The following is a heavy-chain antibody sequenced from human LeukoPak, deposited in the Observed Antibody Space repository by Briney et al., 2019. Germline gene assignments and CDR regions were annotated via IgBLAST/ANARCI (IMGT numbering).Heavy chain of an antibody. CDR1: GFTVINNY. V-gene: IGHV3-53*01. J-gene: IGHJ4*02. CDR2: IYNDGNT. D-gene: IGHD3-10*01. Sequence: PGGSLSLCWAAAGFTVINNYMTWVRQAPGKGLDLVSVIYNDGNTYYADSVRGRFTISRDFSKNSVYLQMNSLRAEDTAVYYCARVNFGDFGSGSLDHWGQGTLVTVSS. CDR3: ARVNFGDFGSGSLDH.